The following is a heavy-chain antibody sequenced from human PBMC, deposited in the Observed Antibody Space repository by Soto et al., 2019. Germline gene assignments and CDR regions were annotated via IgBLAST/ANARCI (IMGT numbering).Heavy chain of an antibody. D-gene: IGHD3-22*01. J-gene: IGHJ6*02. Sequence: PSETLSLTCAVSGGSISSGGYSWRWIRQPPGKGLEWIGYIYHSGSTYYNPSLKSRVTISVDRSKNQFSLKLSSVTAADTAVYYCARGDYYDSSGYPQDYYYYGMDVWGQGTTVTVSS. CDR1: GGSISSGGYS. CDR3: ARGDYYDSSGYPQDYYYYGMDV. V-gene: IGHV4-30-2*01. CDR2: IYHSGST.